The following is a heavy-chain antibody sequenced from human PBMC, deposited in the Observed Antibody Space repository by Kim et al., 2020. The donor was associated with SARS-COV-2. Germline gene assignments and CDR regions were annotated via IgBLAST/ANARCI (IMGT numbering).Heavy chain of an antibody. J-gene: IGHJ6*02. CDR2: ISSSGSYI. CDR3: ARDNKVQAYYYYGMDV. V-gene: IGHV3-21*01. Sequence: GGSLRLSCAASGFTFSSCSMNWVRQAPGKGLEWVSFISSSGSYIYYADSVKGRFTISRDNAKNSLYLQMNSLRAEDTAVYYCARDNKVQAYYYYGMDVWGQGTTVTVSS. CDR1: GFTFSSCS.